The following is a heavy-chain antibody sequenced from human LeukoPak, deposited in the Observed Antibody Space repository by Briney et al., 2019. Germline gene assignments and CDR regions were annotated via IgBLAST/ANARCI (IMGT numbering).Heavy chain of an antibody. CDR3: ARTGSGRYGGESGNFDY. CDR2: IYYSGST. D-gene: IGHD2-21*01. CDR1: GGSISSYC. V-gene: IGHV4-59*01. J-gene: IGHJ4*02. Sequence: KTSETLSLTCTVSGGSISSYCWSWIRQPPGKGLEWIGYIYYSGSTNYNPSLKSRVTISVDTSKNQFSLKLSSLTAADTAVYYCARTGSGRYGGESGNFDYWGQGTLVTVSS.